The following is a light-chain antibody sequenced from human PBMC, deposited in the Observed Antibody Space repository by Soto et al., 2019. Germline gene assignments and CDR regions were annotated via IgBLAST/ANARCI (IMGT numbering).Light chain of an antibody. V-gene: IGLV1-51*01. J-gene: IGLJ3*02. Sequence: QSALTQPASVSGSPGQSITISCIGTNSDFGTHKFFSWYQHHPGKAPKLIIYDTNKRPSGIPDRFSGSKSDTSATLAITGLQTGDEADYYCATWESSLNNGVFGGGTKLTVL. CDR2: DTN. CDR1: NSDFGTHKF. CDR3: ATWESSLNNGV.